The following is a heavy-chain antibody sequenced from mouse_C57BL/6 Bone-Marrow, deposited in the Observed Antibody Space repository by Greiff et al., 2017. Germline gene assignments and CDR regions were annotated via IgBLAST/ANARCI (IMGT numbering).Heavy chain of an antibody. D-gene: IGHD1-1*01. J-gene: IGHJ1*03. Sequence: VQLQQSGTVLARPGASVKMSCTTSGYTFTSYWMHWVKQRPGQGLEWIGAIYPGNSDTSYNQKFKGKAKLTAVTSASTAYMELSSLTNEDSAVYYCTRSGSSDVGGYWYFDVWGTGTTVTVSS. CDR2: IYPGNSDT. CDR1: GYTFTSYW. V-gene: IGHV1-5*01. CDR3: TRSGSSDVGGYWYFDV.